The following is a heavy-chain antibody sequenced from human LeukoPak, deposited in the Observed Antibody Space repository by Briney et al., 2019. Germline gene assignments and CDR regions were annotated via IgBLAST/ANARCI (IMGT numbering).Heavy chain of an antibody. CDR3: AKEYCSGGSCYGSDY. Sequence: SLRLSCAASGFTFDDYAMHWVRQAPGKGLEWVSGISWNSGSIGYADSVKGRFTISRDNAKNSLYLQMNSLRAEDTALYYCAKEYCSGGSCYGSDYWGQGTLVTVSS. CDR1: GFTFDDYA. J-gene: IGHJ4*02. V-gene: IGHV3-9*01. D-gene: IGHD2-15*01. CDR2: ISWNSGSI.